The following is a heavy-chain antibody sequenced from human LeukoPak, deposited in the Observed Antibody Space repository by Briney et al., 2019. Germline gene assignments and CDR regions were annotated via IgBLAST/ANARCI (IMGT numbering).Heavy chain of an antibody. J-gene: IGHJ4*02. CDR3: AKDIGDSSGYEYYFDY. V-gene: IGHV3-21*04. Sequence: AGGSLRLSCAASGFTFSSYSMNWVRQAPGKGLEWVSSISSSSSYIYYADSVKGRFTISRDNAKNSLYLQMNSLRAEDTALYYCAKDIGDSSGYEYYFDYWGQGTLVTVSS. D-gene: IGHD3-22*01. CDR2: ISSSSSYI. CDR1: GFTFSSYS.